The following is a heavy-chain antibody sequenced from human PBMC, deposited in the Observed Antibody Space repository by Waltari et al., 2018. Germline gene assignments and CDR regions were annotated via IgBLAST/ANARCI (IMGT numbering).Heavy chain of an antibody. D-gene: IGHD2-8*02. J-gene: IGHJ6*02. CDR3: ARGILAESYYYYGMDV. CDR1: GSTFTSYD. Sequence: QVQLVQSGAEVKKPGASVKVSCKASGSTFTSYDINWVRQATGQGLEWMGWMNPNSGNTGYAQKFQGRVTMTRNTSISTAYMELSSLRSEDTAVYYCARGILAESYYYYGMDVWGQGTTVTVSS. V-gene: IGHV1-8*02. CDR2: MNPNSGNT.